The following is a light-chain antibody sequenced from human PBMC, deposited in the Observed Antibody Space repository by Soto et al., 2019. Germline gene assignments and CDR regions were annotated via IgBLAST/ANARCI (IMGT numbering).Light chain of an antibody. CDR2: GAS. CDR3: QQYSNWPLT. J-gene: IGKJ4*01. CDR1: QSVSGH. V-gene: IGKV3D-15*01. Sequence: IVMTQSPATLSVSPGERVTLSCRSIQSVSGHLAWFQQKPGQAPRLLMFGASTRATGMPARFSGSGSGTEFTLIISSLQSEDFAVYYCQQYSNWPLTFGGGTKVDIK.